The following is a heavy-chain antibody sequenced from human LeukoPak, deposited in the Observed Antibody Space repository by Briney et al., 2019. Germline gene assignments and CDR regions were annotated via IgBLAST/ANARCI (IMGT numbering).Heavy chain of an antibody. J-gene: IGHJ4*02. CDR2: ISSSSSYI. CDR3: AKSPVRYFDWLSGVYFDY. V-gene: IGHV3-21*04. CDR1: GFTFSSYS. Sequence: GGSLRLSCAASGFTFSSYSMNWVRQAPGKGLEWVSSISSSSSYIHYADSVRGRFTISRDNSKNTLYLQMNSLRAEDTAVYYCAKSPVRYFDWLSGVYFDYWGQGTLVTVSS. D-gene: IGHD3-9*01.